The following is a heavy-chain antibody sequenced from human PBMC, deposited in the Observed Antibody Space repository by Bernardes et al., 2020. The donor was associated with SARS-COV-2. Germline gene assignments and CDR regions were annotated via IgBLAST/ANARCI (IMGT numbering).Heavy chain of an antibody. Sequence: SETLSLTCTVSGASVSNDFYYFSWLRQPAGRGLESIGRFHASGNTYYNPSLKSRVTISRDTSKNHFSLQLTSVTAADTAVYFCALTSVVPWAFNIWDQGTMVTVSS. V-gene: IGHV4-61*02. J-gene: IGHJ3*02. D-gene: IGHD4-17*01. CDR2: FHASGNT. CDR3: ALTSVVPWAFNI. CDR1: GASVSNDFYY.